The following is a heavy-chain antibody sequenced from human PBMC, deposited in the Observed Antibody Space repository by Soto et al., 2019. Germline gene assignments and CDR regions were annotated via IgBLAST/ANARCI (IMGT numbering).Heavy chain of an antibody. CDR1: ELSVSSNY. D-gene: IGHD4-4*01. CDR2: IYSGGAT. J-gene: IGHJ4*02. CDR3: ARGSYRAFDY. Sequence: GGSLRLSCAASELSVSSNYLSWVRQAPGKGLEWVSGIYSGGATYYADFVKGRFTFSRGNSKNTLYLQMNSLRVGDTAVYYCARGSYRAFDYWGQGTLVTVS. V-gene: IGHV3-53*01.